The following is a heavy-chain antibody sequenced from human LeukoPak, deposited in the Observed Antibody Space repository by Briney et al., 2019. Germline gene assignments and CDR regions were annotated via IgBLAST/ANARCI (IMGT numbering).Heavy chain of an antibody. Sequence: GGSLRLSCAASGFTFRSYWMTWVRQYPGKGLEWVANIKQDGSEKYYVDSVKGRFTISRDNAKNSLYLQMNSLRAEDTAVYYCARDPFYGSYYYYYGMDVWGQGTTVTVSS. V-gene: IGHV3-7*01. CDR3: ARDPFYGSYYYYYGMDV. J-gene: IGHJ6*02. CDR2: IKQDGSEK. D-gene: IGHD2/OR15-2a*01. CDR1: GFTFRSYW.